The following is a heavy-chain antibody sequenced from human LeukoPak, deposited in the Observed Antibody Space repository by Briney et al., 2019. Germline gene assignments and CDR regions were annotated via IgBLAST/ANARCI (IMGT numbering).Heavy chain of an antibody. CDR2: ISSSGSTI. J-gene: IGHJ6*04. Sequence: GGYLRPSCAASGFTFSSYEMNWVRQAPGKGLEWVSYISSSGSTIYYADSVKGRFTISRDNAKNSLYLQMISLRAEDTAVYYCAELGITMIGGVWGKGTTVTISS. D-gene: IGHD3-10*02. CDR3: AELGITMIGGV. V-gene: IGHV3-48*03. CDR1: GFTFSSYE.